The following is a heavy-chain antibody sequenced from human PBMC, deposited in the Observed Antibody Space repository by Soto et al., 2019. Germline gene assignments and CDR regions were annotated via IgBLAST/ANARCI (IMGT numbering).Heavy chain of an antibody. J-gene: IGHJ4*02. CDR2: IKDRDYGGTA. V-gene: IGHV3-15*01. Sequence: QLVESGGDLVTPGESLRLSCVASGFNFSDAWMTWVRQAPGKGLEWVGRIKDRDYGGTADYAASVKGRFTMSRDDSTNMLFLQMNSLKSKETAVYYCTTNDYWGQGTQVTVSS. CDR3: TTNDY. CDR1: GFNFSDAW.